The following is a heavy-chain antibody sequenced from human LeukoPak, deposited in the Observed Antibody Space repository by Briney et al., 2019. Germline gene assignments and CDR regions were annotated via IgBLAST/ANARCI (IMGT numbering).Heavy chain of an antibody. V-gene: IGHV1-8*01. CDR1: GYTFTSYD. Sequence: ASVKVSCKASGYTFTSYDINWVRQATGQGLEWMGWMNPNSGNTGYAQKFQGRVTKTRNTSISTAYMELSSLRSEDTAVYYCARAQEVDYDDSDAFDIWGQGTMVTVSS. CDR2: MNPNSGNT. CDR3: ARAQEVDYDDSDAFDI. D-gene: IGHD4-17*01. J-gene: IGHJ3*02.